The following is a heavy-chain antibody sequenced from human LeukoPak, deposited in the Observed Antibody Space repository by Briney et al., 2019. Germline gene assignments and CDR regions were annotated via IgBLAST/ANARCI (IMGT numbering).Heavy chain of an antibody. CDR3: ARDILYDFWSGSSDY. Sequence: PGGSLRLSCAASGFTFSSYWMSWVRQAPGKGLEWVANIKQDGSEKYYVDSVKGRFTVSRDNSKNTLYLQMNSLRAEDTAVYYCARDILYDFWSGSSDYWGQGTLVTVSS. J-gene: IGHJ4*02. V-gene: IGHV3-7*01. D-gene: IGHD3-3*01. CDR1: GFTFSSYW. CDR2: IKQDGSEK.